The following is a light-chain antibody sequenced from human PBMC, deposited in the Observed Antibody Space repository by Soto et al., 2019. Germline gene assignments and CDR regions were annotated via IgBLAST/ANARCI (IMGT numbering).Light chain of an antibody. Sequence: QSVLAQTPSASATPGQRVTISCSGSGSNIGSHNVDWYQHLPGTAPKLLIRKNDQRPSGVPDRFSGSKSGASASLAISGLRSEDDADYYCATWDDSLRGHVFGTGTKVTVL. CDR3: ATWDDSLRGHV. CDR2: KND. J-gene: IGLJ1*01. V-gene: IGLV1-47*01. CDR1: GSNIGSHN.